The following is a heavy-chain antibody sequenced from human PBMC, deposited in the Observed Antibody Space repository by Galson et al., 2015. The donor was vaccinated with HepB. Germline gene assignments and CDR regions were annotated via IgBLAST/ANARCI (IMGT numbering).Heavy chain of an antibody. V-gene: IGHV3-7*03. Sequence: SLRLSCAASGFTFSSYWMSWVRQAPGKGLEWVANIKQDGSEKYYVDSVKGRFTISRDNAKSSLYLQMNSLRAEDTAVYYCAREKGLWFGESPFDYWGQGTLVTVSS. CDR3: AREKGLWFGESPFDY. D-gene: IGHD3-10*01. CDR1: GFTFSSYW. CDR2: IKQDGSEK. J-gene: IGHJ4*02.